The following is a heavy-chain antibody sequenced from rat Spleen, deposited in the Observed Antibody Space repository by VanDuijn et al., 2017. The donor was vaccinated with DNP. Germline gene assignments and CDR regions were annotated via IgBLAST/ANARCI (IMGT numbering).Heavy chain of an antibody. CDR2: ISYDGLRT. CDR3: ARDNYGTNGAMDA. CDR1: GFTFSDYA. J-gene: IGHJ4*01. V-gene: IGHV5-17*01. D-gene: IGHD1-11*01. Sequence: EVQLVESGGDLVQPGRSLKLFCAASGFTFSDYAMAWVRQAPNTGLAWVATISYDGLRTYYRDSVKGRFTISRDDAKTTLYLQMDSLRSEDTATYYCARDNYGTNGAMDAWGQGTAVTVSS.